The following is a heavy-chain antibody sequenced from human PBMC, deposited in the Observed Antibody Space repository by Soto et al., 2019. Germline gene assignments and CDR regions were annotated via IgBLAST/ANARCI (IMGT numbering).Heavy chain of an antibody. CDR3: ARDSGRDSGYDLDY. CDR2: ISAYNVNT. V-gene: IGHV1-18*01. J-gene: IGHJ4*02. Sequence: ASVKVSCKASGYTFTSYGISWVRQAPGQGLEWMGWISAYNVNTNYAQKLQGRVTMTTDTSTSTAYMELRSLRSDDTAVYYCARDSGRDSGYDLDYWGQGTLVTVSS. CDR1: GYTFTSYG. D-gene: IGHD5-12*01.